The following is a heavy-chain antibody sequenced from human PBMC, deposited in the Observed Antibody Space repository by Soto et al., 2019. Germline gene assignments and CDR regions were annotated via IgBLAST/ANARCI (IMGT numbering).Heavy chain of an antibody. V-gene: IGHV1-2*04. D-gene: IGHD3-10*01. CDR3: ARPSMVRGVSYAFDI. CDR1: GYTFTGYY. J-gene: IGHJ3*02. Sequence: QVQLVQSGAEVKKPGASVKVSCKASGYTFTGYYMHWVRQAPGQGLEWMGWINPNSGGTNYAQKFQGWVTMTRDTSISTAYMELSRLRSDDTAVYYCARPSMVRGVSYAFDIWGQGTMVTVSS. CDR2: INPNSGGT.